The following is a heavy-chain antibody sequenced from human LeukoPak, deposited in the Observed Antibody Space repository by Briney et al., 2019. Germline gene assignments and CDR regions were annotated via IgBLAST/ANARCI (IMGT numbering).Heavy chain of an antibody. CDR2: IYYSGST. Sequence: SETLSLTCTVSGGSISSGGYYWSWIRQHPGKGLEWIGYIYYSGSTYYDPSLKSRVTISVDTSKNQFSLKLSSVTAADTAVYYCATSPDGSYSYYFDYWGQGTLVTVSS. CDR3: ATSPDGSYSYYFDY. V-gene: IGHV4-31*03. D-gene: IGHD1-26*01. CDR1: GGSISSGGYY. J-gene: IGHJ4*02.